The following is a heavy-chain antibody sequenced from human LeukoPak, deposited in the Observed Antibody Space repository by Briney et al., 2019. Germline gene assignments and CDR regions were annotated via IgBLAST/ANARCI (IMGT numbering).Heavy chain of an antibody. J-gene: IGHJ4*02. V-gene: IGHV4-59*01. CDR1: GGSISSYY. CDR3: ARISGLVLDY. Sequence: SETLSLTCTVSGGSISSYYWSWIRQPPGKGLEWIGYIYYNGSTNYNPSLKSRVTISVDTSKNQFSLKLSSVTAADTAVYYCARISGLVLDYWGQGTLVTVSS. D-gene: IGHD6-19*01. CDR2: IYYNGST.